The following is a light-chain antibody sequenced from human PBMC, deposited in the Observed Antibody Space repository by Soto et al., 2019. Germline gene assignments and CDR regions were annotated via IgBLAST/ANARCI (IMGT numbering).Light chain of an antibody. CDR3: QQDGST. Sequence: EIVLTQSPGTLSLSPGERATLSCRASQSVSSSYLAWYQQKPGQAPRLLVYGASSRATGIPDRLSGSGSGTDFTLTISRLEPEDFAVYYCQQDGSTFGQGTRLEIK. J-gene: IGKJ5*01. CDR2: GAS. CDR1: QSVSSSY. V-gene: IGKV3-20*01.